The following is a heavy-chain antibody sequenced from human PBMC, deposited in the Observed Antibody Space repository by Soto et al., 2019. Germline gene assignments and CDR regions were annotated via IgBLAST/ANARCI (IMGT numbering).Heavy chain of an antibody. CDR2: INHSGST. Sequence: SETLSLTCAVYGGSFSDYSWSWIRQPPGEGLKWIGEINHSGSTNYNPSLESRVTISVDTSKNQFSLKLNSVTAADTSLYYFARTTYDDGVHDYMDVWANGTTVTVSS. J-gene: IGHJ6*03. CDR1: GGSFSDYS. D-gene: IGHD4-17*01. V-gene: IGHV4-34*01. CDR3: ARTTYDDGVHDYMDV.